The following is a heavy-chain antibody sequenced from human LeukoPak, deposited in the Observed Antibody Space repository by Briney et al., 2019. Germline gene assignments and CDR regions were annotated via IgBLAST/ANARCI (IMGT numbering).Heavy chain of an antibody. CDR1: GFTFSSYW. CDR3: ARTRQDIVVVPAAIHYYYYMDV. J-gene: IGHJ6*03. D-gene: IGHD2-2*01. Sequence: GGSLRLSCAASGFTFSSYWMSWVRQAPGKGLEWVANIEQDGSEKYYVDSVKGRFTISRDNAKNSLYLQMNSLRAEDTAVYYCARTRQDIVVVPAAIHYYYYMDVWGKGTTVTVSS. V-gene: IGHV3-7*01. CDR2: IEQDGSEK.